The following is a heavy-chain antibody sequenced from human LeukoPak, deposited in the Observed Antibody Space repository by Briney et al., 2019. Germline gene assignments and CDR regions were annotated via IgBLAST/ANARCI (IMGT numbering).Heavy chain of an antibody. J-gene: IGHJ4*02. D-gene: IGHD4-23*01. CDR2: ISYDGSNK. CDR1: GFTFSSYG. V-gene: IGHV3-30*18. Sequence: PGRSLRLSCAASGFTFSSYGMHWVRQAPGKGLEWVAVISYDGSNKYYADSVKGRFTFSRDNSKNTLYLQMNSLRAEDTAVYYCAKVPVTTGVQGWGQGTLVTVSS. CDR3: AKVPVTTGVQG.